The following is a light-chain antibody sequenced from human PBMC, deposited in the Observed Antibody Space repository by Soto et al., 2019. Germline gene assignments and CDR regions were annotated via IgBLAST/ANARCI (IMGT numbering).Light chain of an antibody. J-gene: IGKJ1*01. V-gene: IGKV3-20*01. CDR3: QQYGSSSWT. CDR1: QSVSSSY. Sequence: EIVLSQSPGTLSLSPGERVTLSCRASQSVSSSYLAWYQQKPGQAPRLLIYGTSSRATAIPDRFSGSGSGTDFTLTISRLEPEDFAVYYCQQYGSSSWTFGQGTKWIS. CDR2: GTS.